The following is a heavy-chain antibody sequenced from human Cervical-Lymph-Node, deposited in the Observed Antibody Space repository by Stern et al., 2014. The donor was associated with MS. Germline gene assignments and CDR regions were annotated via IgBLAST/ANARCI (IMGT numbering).Heavy chain of an antibody. CDR3: VRSDGSTDDY. CDR1: GFSFRNYY. D-gene: IGHD3-10*01. V-gene: IGHV3-11*01. Sequence: VQLEESGGGLVKPGGSLRLSCAASGFSFRNYYMSWIRQAPGPRLEGVSYIRRSCDHIDYADSVQVRFTISRDNSQTSLYLQMNSLRADDTAIYYCVRSDGSTDDYWGQGTLVTVAS. CDR2: IRRSCDHI. J-gene: IGHJ4*02.